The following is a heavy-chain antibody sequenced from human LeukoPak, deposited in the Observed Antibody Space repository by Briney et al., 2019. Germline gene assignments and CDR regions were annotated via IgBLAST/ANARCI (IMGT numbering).Heavy chain of an antibody. CDR3: ATDLAGYYGSGRYFDY. CDR1: GYTLTELS. D-gene: IGHD3-10*01. CDR2: FDPEDGET. V-gene: IGHV1-24*01. Sequence: GASVKVSCKVSGYTLTELSMHWVRQAPGKGLEWMGGFDPEDGETIYAQKFQGRVTMTEDTSTDTAYVELSSLRSEDTAVYYCATDLAGYYGSGRYFDYWGQGTLVTVSS. J-gene: IGHJ4*02.